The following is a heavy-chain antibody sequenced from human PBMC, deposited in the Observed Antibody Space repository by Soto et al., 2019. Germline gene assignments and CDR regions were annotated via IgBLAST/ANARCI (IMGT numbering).Heavy chain of an antibody. V-gene: IGHV1-69*13. Sequence: SVKVSCKASGGTFSSYAISWVRQAPGQGLEWMGGIIPIFGTANYAQKFQGRVTITADESPSTAYMEPSSLRSEDTAVYYCARGAARYYGMDVWGQGTTVTVSS. J-gene: IGHJ6*02. CDR2: IIPIFGTA. D-gene: IGHD6-6*01. CDR3: ARGAARYYGMDV. CDR1: GGTFSSYA.